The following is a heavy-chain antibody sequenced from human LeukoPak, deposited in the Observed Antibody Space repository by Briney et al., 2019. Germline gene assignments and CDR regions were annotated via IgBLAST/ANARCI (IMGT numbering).Heavy chain of an antibody. V-gene: IGHV4-39*07. CDR3: ARGGYQQTSTFDF. D-gene: IGHD5-18*01. CDR2: VFYSGTT. CDR1: GDSISSSPYY. Sequence: PSETLSLTCAVSGDSISSSPYYWVWSRQPPGKGLEWIGGVFYSGTTYYNPSLKSRVTISVDTSKNQFSLQLRSVTAADTAVYYCARGGYQQTSTFDFWGQGTLVTVSS. J-gene: IGHJ4*02.